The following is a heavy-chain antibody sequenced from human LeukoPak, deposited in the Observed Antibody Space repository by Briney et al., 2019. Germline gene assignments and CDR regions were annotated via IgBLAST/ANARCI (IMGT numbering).Heavy chain of an antibody. Sequence: GRIIPILGIANYAQKFQGRVTITADKSTSTAYMELSSLRSEDTAVYYCARDPVGATTSDYWGQGTLVTVSS. CDR3: ARDPVGATTSDY. J-gene: IGHJ4*02. D-gene: IGHD1-26*01. V-gene: IGHV1-69*04. CDR2: IIPILGIA.